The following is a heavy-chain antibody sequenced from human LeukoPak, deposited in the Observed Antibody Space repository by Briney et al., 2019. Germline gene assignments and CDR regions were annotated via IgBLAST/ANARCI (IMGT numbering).Heavy chain of an antibody. D-gene: IGHD3-9*01. J-gene: IGHJ4*02. CDR1: GFXFSDYA. V-gene: IGHV3-23*01. CDR3: AKGDNNILTGYYNSFDS. Sequence: SLRLSCAASGFXFSDYAMTXIXQAPGKGXEWXXTXSGSGISTYFADSVKGRFTISRDNSRNTLFLQMDSLRAEDTALFYCAKGDNNILTGYYNSFDSWGQGTLVTVSS. CDR2: XSGSGIST.